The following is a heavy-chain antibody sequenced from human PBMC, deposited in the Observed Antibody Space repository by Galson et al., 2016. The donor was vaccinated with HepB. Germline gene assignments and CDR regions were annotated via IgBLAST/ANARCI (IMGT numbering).Heavy chain of an antibody. D-gene: IGHD4-23*01. Sequence: SLRLSCAASGISVSNSYMSWVRQAPGKGLEWVSVLYAAGSTFYAGSAKGRFTLSRDNSKNTLYLQMNSLRVEDTAVYYCARDTSYGGQEVYWGRGTLVTVSS. CDR3: ARDTSYGGQEVY. J-gene: IGHJ4*02. V-gene: IGHV3-53*01. CDR1: GISVSNSY. CDR2: LYAAGST.